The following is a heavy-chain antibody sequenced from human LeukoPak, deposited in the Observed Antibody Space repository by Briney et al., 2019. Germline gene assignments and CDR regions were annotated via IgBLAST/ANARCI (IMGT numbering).Heavy chain of an antibody. J-gene: IGHJ4*02. D-gene: IGHD3-22*01. CDR1: GGSVSSSNW. Sequence: SGTLSLTCAVSGGSVSSSNWWSWVRQPPGKGLEWIGEIYHSGSTNYNPSLKSRVTISVDKSKNQFSLKLSSVTAADTAVYYCARESGYYYDTRYFDYWGQGTLVTVSS. CDR3: ARESGYYYDTRYFDY. CDR2: IYHSGST. V-gene: IGHV4-4*02.